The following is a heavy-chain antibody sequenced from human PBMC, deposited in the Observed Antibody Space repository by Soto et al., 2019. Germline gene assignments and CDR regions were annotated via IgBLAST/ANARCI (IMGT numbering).Heavy chain of an antibody. CDR1: GFTFSSYW. Sequence: PGGSLRLSCAASGFTFSSYWMSWVRQAPGKGLEWVANIKQDGSEKYYVDSVKGRFTISRDNAKDSLYLKMNSLRAEDTAVYYCARGPGYYYDSSGYYYYSWGQGTLVTVSS. J-gene: IGHJ4*02. D-gene: IGHD3-22*01. CDR2: IKQDGSEK. V-gene: IGHV3-7*01. CDR3: ARGPGYYYDSSGYYYYS.